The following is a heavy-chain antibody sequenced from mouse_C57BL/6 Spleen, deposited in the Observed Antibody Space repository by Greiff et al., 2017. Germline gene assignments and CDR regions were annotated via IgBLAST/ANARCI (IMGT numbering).Heavy chain of an antibody. CDR2: ISSGGDYI. J-gene: IGHJ4*01. CDR3: TRDGGYDYYAMDY. Sequence: EVQLQESGEGLVKPGGSLKLSCAASGFTFSSYAMSWVRQTPEKRLEWVAYISSGGDYIYYADTVKGRFTISRDNARNTLYLQMSSLKSEDTAMYYCTRDGGYDYYAMDYWGQGTSVTVSS. CDR1: GFTFSSYA. D-gene: IGHD2-10*02. V-gene: IGHV5-9-1*02.